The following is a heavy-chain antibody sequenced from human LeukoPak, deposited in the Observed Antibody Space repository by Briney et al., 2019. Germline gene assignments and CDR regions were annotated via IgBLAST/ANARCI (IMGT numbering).Heavy chain of an antibody. D-gene: IGHD1-26*01. CDR1: GVSISSSNSY. J-gene: IGHJ4*02. CDR2: IYTSGST. V-gene: IGHV4-39*07. Sequence: PSETLSLTCSVSGVSISSSNSYWGWIRQPPGKGLEWIGRIYTSGSTNYNPSLKSRVTMSVDKSKNQFSLKLSSVTAADTAVYYCARDRGSYGSLDYWGQGTLVTVSS. CDR3: ARDRGSYGSLDY.